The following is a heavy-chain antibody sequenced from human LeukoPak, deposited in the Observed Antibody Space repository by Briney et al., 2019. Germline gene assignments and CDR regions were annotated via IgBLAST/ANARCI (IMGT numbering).Heavy chain of an antibody. CDR2: ISAYNGNT. V-gene: IGHV1-18*04. CDR1: GYTFTSYG. CDR3: ARGPRLTFGGVIAMDLIPRIQPQDYFDY. J-gene: IGHJ4*02. Sequence: GASVKVSCKASGYTFTSYGISWVRQAPGQGLEWMGWISAYNGNTNYAQKLQGRVTMTTDTSTSTAYMELRSLRFDDTAVYYCARGPRLTFGGVIAMDLIPRIQPQDYFDYWGQGTLVTVSS. D-gene: IGHD3-16*02.